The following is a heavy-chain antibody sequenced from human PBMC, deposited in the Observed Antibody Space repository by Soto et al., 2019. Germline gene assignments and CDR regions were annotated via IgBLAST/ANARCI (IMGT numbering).Heavy chain of an antibody. CDR1: GFTFSSYE. J-gene: IGHJ6*02. CDR3: ARWSRGNGMDV. V-gene: IGHV3-48*03. CDR2: ISSSGSTI. Sequence: GGSLRLSCAASGFTFSSYEMNWVRQAPGKGLEWVSYISSSGSTIYYADSVKGRFTISRDNAKKSLYLQMNSLRAEDTAVYYCARWSRGNGMDVWGQGTTVTVSS. D-gene: IGHD3-3*01.